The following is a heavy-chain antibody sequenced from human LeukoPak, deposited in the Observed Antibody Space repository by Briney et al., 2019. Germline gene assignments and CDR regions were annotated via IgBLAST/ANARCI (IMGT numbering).Heavy chain of an antibody. V-gene: IGHV7-4-1*02. D-gene: IGHD6-13*01. CDR3: ARGIAAAGNWFDP. Sequence: ASVTVSCTASGYTFTSYAMNWVRQAPGQGLEWMGWINTNTGNPTYAQGFTGRFVFSLDTSVSTAYLQISSLKAEDTAVYYCARGIAAAGNWFDPWGQGTLVTVSS. J-gene: IGHJ5*02. CDR1: GYTFTSYA. CDR2: INTNTGNP.